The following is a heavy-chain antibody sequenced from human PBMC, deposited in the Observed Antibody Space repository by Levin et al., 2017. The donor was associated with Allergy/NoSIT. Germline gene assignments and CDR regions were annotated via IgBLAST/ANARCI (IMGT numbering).Heavy chain of an antibody. CDR2: IKQDGSEK. Sequence: LSLTCAASGFSFSTYWMSWVRQAPGKGLEWVANIKQDGSEKYYVDSVKGRFTISRDNAKNSLYLQMNSLRAEDTAVYYCARGSYNNAYWGQGTLVTVSS. J-gene: IGHJ4*02. V-gene: IGHV3-7*01. CDR3: ARGSYNNAY. D-gene: IGHD5-18*01. CDR1: GFSFSTYW.